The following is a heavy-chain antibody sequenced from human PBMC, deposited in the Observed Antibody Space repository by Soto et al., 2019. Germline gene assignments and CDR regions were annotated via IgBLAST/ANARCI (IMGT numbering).Heavy chain of an antibody. V-gene: IGHV1-18*01. CDR1: GYTFTSYG. Sequence: ASVKVSCKASGYTFTSYGISWVRRAPGQGLEWMGWISAYNGNTNYAQKLQGRVTMTTDTSTSTAYMELRSLRSDDTAVYYCARVPEERDYDFWSYGMDVWVQGTKVTVSS. J-gene: IGHJ6*02. CDR3: ARVPEERDYDFWSYGMDV. CDR2: ISAYNGNT. D-gene: IGHD3-3*01.